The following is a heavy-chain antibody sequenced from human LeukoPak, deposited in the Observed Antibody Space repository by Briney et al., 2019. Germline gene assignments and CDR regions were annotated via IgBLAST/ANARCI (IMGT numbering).Heavy chain of an antibody. CDR3: ARAKRTIFGVVMEYYFDY. CDR2: IYYSGST. CDR1: VGSISSYY. D-gene: IGHD3-3*01. J-gene: IGHJ4*02. Sequence: SETLSLTCTVSVGSISSYYWSWIRQPPGKGLEWIGYIYYSGSTNYNPSLKSRVTISVDTSKNQFSLKLSSVTAADTAVYYCARAKRTIFGVVMEYYFDYWGQGTLVTVSS. V-gene: IGHV4-59*01.